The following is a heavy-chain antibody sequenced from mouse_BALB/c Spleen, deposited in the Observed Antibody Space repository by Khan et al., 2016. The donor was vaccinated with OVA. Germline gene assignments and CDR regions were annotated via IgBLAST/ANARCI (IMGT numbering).Heavy chain of an antibody. J-gene: IGHJ2*01. Sequence: QIQLVQSGPELKKPGETVKISCKASGYTFTDYVMNWVKQAPGKGLRWMGWINTYTGEPTYADDFKGRFAFSLETSASTAYLQINNLKNEDTATNFCARIHGGYWGQGTTLTVAS. CDR1: GYTFTDYV. CDR2: INTYTGEP. CDR3: ARIHGGY. V-gene: IGHV9-3-1*01.